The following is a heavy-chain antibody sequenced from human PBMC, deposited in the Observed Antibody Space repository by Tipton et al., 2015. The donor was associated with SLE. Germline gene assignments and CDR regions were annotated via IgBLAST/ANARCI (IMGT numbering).Heavy chain of an antibody. CDR2: IHASGSSGST. J-gene: IGHJ5*02. Sequence: TLSLTCTVSGGSISSGGHYWSWIRQPAGKGLEWIGRIHASGSSGSTEYNPSLKSRVSMSLDTSKNQFSLNLTSVTAADTALHYCARGGTGDGRNPFDPWGQGSLVTVSS. CDR1: GGSISSGGHY. V-gene: IGHV4-61*02. D-gene: IGHD4-23*01. CDR3: ARGGTGDGRNPFDP.